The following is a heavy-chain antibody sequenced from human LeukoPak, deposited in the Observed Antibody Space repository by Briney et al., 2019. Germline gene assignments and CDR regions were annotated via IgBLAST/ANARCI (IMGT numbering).Heavy chain of an antibody. V-gene: IGHV1-18*01. CDR1: GYTFTSYG. D-gene: IGHD6-19*01. CDR3: ARVIGYSSGWYEGGSFDY. CDR2: ISAYNGNT. Sequence: GASVKVSCKASGYTFTSYGISWVRQAPGQGLEWMGWISAYNGNTNYAQKLQGRVTMTTDTSTSTAYMELRSLRSDDTAVYYCARVIGYSSGWYEGGSFDYWGQGTLVTVSS. J-gene: IGHJ4*02.